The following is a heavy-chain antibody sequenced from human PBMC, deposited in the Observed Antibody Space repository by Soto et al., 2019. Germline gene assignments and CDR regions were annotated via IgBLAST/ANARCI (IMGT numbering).Heavy chain of an antibody. Sequence: GGSLRLSCAASGFTFSSHWMHWVRQAPGKGLVWVSRINSDGSGTSYADSVKGRFTISRDNAKNTLYLQWSSLRASDTAMYYCARQIYDSDSGPNFQYYFDSWGQGTLVTVSS. V-gene: IGHV3-74*01. D-gene: IGHD3-22*01. CDR2: INSDGSGT. J-gene: IGHJ4*02. CDR3: ARQIYDSDSGPNFQYYFDS. CDR1: GFTFSSHW.